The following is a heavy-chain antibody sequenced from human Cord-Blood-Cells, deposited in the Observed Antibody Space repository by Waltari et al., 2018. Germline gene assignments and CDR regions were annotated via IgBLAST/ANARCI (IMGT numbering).Heavy chain of an antibody. D-gene: IGHD7-27*01. CDR1: GYTFTGYY. Sequence: QVQLVQSGAEVKKPGASVKVSCQASGYTFTGYYMPWVRQAPGQGLEWMGWINPNSGGTNDAQKFQGRVTMNRDTSISTAYMELSRLRSDDTAVYYCARGKLGSDAFDIWGQGTMVTVSS. CDR2: INPNSGGT. V-gene: IGHV1-2*02. CDR3: ARGKLGSDAFDI. J-gene: IGHJ3*02.